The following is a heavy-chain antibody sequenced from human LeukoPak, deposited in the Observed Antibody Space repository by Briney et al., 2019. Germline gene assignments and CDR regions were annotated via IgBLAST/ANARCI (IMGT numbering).Heavy chain of an antibody. D-gene: IGHD3-10*01. CDR1: GGSISSYY. J-gene: IGHJ5*02. Sequence: SETLSLTCTVSGGSISSYYWSWIRQPPGKGLEWIGYIYYSGSTNYNPSLKSRVTISVDTSKNQFSLKLSSVTAADTAVYYCAVITMVRGVIRWFDPWGQGTLVTVSS. V-gene: IGHV4-59*08. CDR2: IYYSGST. CDR3: AVITMVRGVIRWFDP.